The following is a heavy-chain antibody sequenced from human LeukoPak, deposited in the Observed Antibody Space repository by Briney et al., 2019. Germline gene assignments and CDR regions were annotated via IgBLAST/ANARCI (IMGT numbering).Heavy chain of an antibody. Sequence: GGSLRLSCAASGFTFSSYSMNWVRQAPGKGLEWVSSISSSSSYIYYADSVKGRFTISRDNAKNSLYLQMNSLRAEDTAVYYCASPSLTQLDYWGQGTLVTVAS. D-gene: IGHD1-14*01. J-gene: IGHJ4*02. V-gene: IGHV3-21*01. CDR3: ASPSLTQLDY. CDR2: ISSSSSYI. CDR1: GFTFSSYS.